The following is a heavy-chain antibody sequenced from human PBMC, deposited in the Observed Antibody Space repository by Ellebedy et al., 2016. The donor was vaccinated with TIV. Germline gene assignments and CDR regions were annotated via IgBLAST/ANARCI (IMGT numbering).Heavy chain of an antibody. J-gene: IGHJ6*02. CDR1: GGSISSSSYY. V-gene: IGHV4-39*01. CDR3: ARQWVAAAGTGYYFYYGMDV. CDR2: IYYSGST. D-gene: IGHD6-13*01. Sequence: SETLSLTCTVSGGSISSSSYYWGWIRQPPGKGLEWIGSIYYSGSTYYNPSLKRRVTISVDTSKNQFSLKLSSVTAADTAVYYCARQWVAAAGTGYYFYYGMDVWGQGTTVTVSS.